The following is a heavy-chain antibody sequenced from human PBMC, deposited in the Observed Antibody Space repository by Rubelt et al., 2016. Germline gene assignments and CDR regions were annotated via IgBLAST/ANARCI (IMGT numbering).Heavy chain of an antibody. V-gene: IGHV4-38-2*02. J-gene: IGHJ4*02. CDR2: IYHSGST. D-gene: IGHD2-21*01. Sequence: QVQLQESGPGLVKPSETLSLTCTVSGYSISSGYHWGWIRQPPGKGLEWIGSIYHSGSTYSNPSLKSRVIISLDTSMTQFSLKLSSVTASDTAVYYCERVKHVPAIATYFDYWGQGTLVTVSS. CDR1: GYSISSGYH. CDR3: ERVKHVPAIATYFDY.